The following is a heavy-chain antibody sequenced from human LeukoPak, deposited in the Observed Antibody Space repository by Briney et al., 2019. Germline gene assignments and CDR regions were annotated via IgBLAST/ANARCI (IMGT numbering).Heavy chain of an antibody. CDR3: ARDRCSSTSCGFDY. V-gene: IGHV3-48*01. Sequence: AGGSLRLSCAASGFTFSSYSMNWVRQAPGKGLEWVSYISSSSSTIYYADSVKGRFTISRDNAKNSLYLQMNSPRAEDTAVYYCARDRCSSTSCGFDYWGQGTLVTVSS. CDR2: ISSSSSTI. CDR1: GFTFSSYS. D-gene: IGHD2-2*01. J-gene: IGHJ4*02.